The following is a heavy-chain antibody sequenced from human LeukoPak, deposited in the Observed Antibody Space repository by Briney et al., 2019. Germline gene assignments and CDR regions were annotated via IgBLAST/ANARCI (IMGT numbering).Heavy chain of an antibody. V-gene: IGHV1-69*13. CDR1: GGTFSSYA. Sequence: SVKVSCKASGGTFSSYAISWVRQAPGQGLEWMGGIIPIFGTANYAQKFQGRATITADEFTSTAYMELSSLRSEDTAVYYCARDLYYDSSGYLYYWGQGTLVTVSS. CDR2: IIPIFGTA. D-gene: IGHD3-22*01. CDR3: ARDLYYDSSGYLYY. J-gene: IGHJ4*02.